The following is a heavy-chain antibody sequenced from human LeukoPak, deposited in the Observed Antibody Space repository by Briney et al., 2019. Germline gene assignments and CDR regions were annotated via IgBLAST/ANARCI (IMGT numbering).Heavy chain of an antibody. V-gene: IGHV4-39*07. D-gene: IGHD3-10*01. CDR2: IYYSGST. Sequence: SETLSLTCTVSGGSISSSSYYWGWIRQPPGKGLEWIGSIYYSGSTYYNPSLKSRVTISVDTSKNQFSLKLSSVTVADTAVYYCARDHGGSGSYRVDYWGQGTLVTVSS. J-gene: IGHJ4*02. CDR1: GGSISSSSYY. CDR3: ARDHGGSGSYRVDY.